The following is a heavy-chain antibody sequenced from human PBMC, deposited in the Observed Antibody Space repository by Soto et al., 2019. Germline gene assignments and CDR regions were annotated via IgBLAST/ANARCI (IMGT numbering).Heavy chain of an antibody. CDR2: ISGSGGST. Sequence: GGSLRLCCAASGFTFSSYAMSWVRQAPGKGLEWVSAISGSGGSTYYADSVKGRFTISRDNSKNTLYLQMNSLRAEDTAVYYCAKCVWFGECYNWFDPWGQGTLVTVSS. V-gene: IGHV3-23*01. D-gene: IGHD3-10*01. J-gene: IGHJ5*02. CDR3: AKCVWFGECYNWFDP. CDR1: GFTFSSYA.